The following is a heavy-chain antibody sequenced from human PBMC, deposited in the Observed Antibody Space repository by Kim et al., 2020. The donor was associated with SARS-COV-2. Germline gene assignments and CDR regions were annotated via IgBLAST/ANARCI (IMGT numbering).Heavy chain of an antibody. CDR3: ATAYALTVEPPAY. Sequence: IYAQKFQGRVTMTEDTSTDTAYMGLSSLRSEDTAVYYCATAYALTVEPPAYWGQGTLVTVSS. J-gene: IGHJ4*02. V-gene: IGHV1-24*01. D-gene: IGHD6-19*01.